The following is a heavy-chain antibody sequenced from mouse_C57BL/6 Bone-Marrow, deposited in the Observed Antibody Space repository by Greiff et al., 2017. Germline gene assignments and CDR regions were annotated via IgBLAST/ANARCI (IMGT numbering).Heavy chain of an antibody. CDR3: VFITTVVVSYYYAMDY. CDR1: GYTFTSYW. V-gene: IGHV1-59*01. CDR2: IDPSDSYT. Sequence: QVQLQQPGAELVRPGTSVKLSCKASGYTFTSYWMHWVKQRPGQGLEWIGVIDPSDSYTNYNQKFKGKATLTVDTSSSTAYMQLSSLTSEDSAVYYCVFITTVVVSYYYAMDYWGQGTSVTVSS. J-gene: IGHJ4*01. D-gene: IGHD1-1*01.